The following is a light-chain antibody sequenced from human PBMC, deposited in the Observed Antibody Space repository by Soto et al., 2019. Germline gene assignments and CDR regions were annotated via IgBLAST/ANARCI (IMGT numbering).Light chain of an antibody. V-gene: IGLV2-14*03. Sequence: QSVLTQPASVYGSPGQSITISCTGTSSDVGAYYYVSWYQQHPDKAPKLMIYEVSNRPSGFSNRFSGSKSVNTATLTISGLQADDEADYYCSSYTSSSTRVFGTGTKVTVL. CDR3: SSYTSSSTRV. CDR1: SSDVGAYYY. CDR2: EVS. J-gene: IGLJ1*01.